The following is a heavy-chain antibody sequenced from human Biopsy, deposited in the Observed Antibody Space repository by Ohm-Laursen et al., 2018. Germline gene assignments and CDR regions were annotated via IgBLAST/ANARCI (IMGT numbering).Heavy chain of an antibody. Sequence: SQTLSLTCTVSGGSVSSGGFYWSWIRQHPGKGLEWIGYIYYSGTTYYNPSLKSLVTISVDTSKNQFSPKLNSVTAADTAVYYCARRPYGGTRYWYFDLWGRGTLVTVSS. V-gene: IGHV4-31*01. D-gene: IGHD4-23*01. CDR1: GGSVSSGGFY. CDR2: IYYSGTT. CDR3: ARRPYGGTRYWYFDL. J-gene: IGHJ2*01.